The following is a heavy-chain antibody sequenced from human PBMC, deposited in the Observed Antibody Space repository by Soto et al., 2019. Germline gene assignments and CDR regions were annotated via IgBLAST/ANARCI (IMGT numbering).Heavy chain of an antibody. D-gene: IGHD5-12*01. CDR1: GFTFSSFD. V-gene: IGHV3-13*01. CDR2: IGAPGDT. CDR3: AREYGGLRGGMDV. Sequence: PGGSLRPSCAASGFTFSSFDMHWVRQATGKGLEWVAGIGAPGDTYYRGSVKGRFTISRENAKNSVYLQMNSLRAGDTAVYYCAREYGGLRGGMDVWGQGTTVTVSS. J-gene: IGHJ6*02.